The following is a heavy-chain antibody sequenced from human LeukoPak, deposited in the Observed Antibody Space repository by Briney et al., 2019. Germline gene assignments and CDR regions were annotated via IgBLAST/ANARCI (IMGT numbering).Heavy chain of an antibody. CDR2: IYYSGST. CDR3: AREPFPLDY. J-gene: IGHJ4*02. V-gene: IGHV4-61*05. CDR1: GGSISSSSYY. Sequence: PSETLSLTCTVSGGSISSSSYYWGWIRQPPGKGLEWIGYIYYSGSTNYNPSLKSRVTISVDTSKNQFSLKLSSVTAADTAVYYCAREPFPLDYWGQGTLVTVSS. D-gene: IGHD1-14*01.